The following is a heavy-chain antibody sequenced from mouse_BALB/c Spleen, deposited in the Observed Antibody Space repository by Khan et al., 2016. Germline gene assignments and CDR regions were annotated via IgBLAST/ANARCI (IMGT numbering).Heavy chain of an antibody. J-gene: IGHJ4*01. Sequence: EVELVESGGGLVQPGGSRKLSCAASGFTFSYFGMHWIRQAPEKGLEWVAYISSDSTTIYYADTVRGRFTISRDNPKNTLFLQMTSLRSEDTDMSYCAPSDYDYAMDYWGHGTSVTVSS. CDR3: APSDYDYAMDY. CDR1: GFTFSYFG. D-gene: IGHD2-4*01. CDR2: ISSDSTTI. V-gene: IGHV5-17*02.